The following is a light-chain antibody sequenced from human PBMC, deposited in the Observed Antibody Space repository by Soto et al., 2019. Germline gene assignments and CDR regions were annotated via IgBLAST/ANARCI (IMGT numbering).Light chain of an antibody. J-gene: IGKJ5*01. CDR3: QQYNSWPPIT. Sequence: ETVMTQSPATLSVSPGEIATLSFSASQSVINDLAFYQQKPGQAPRLLIFDASNRATGIPARFSVSGSGTDFTLTISSLEPEDFAVYYCQQYNSWPPITFGQGTRLEIK. CDR2: DAS. V-gene: IGKV3D-15*01. CDR1: QSVIND.